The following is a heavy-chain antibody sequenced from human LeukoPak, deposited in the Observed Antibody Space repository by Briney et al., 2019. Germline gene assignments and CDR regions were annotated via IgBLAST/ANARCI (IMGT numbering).Heavy chain of an antibody. Sequence: PGGSLRLSCVASGFTFSSYWMSRVRQAPGKGPEWLANIKEDGSEQYYVDSVKGRFTISRDNAKNSLYLQMNSLRSEDTAVYYCARGTTGYWGQGTLVTVSS. D-gene: IGHD1-1*01. CDR2: IKEDGSEQ. CDR1: GFTFSSYW. J-gene: IGHJ4*02. V-gene: IGHV3-7*01. CDR3: ARGTTGY.